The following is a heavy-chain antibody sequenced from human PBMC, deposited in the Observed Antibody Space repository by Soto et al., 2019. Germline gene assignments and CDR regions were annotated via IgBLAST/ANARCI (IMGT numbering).Heavy chain of an antibody. CDR2: ISFDGGEK. V-gene: IGHV3-30-3*01. Sequence: QVQLVESGGGVVQPGRSLRLSCAASGFTFIAYSMHWVRQAPGKGLEWLAVISFDGGEKHYADSVKGRCTISRDNSNNTRYLQMHSLRDDDTAIYYCARDPTSCSGGRCNSVGWFDPWGQGTLVIVSS. CDR1: GFTFIAYS. J-gene: IGHJ5*02. D-gene: IGHD2-15*01. CDR3: ARDPTSCSGGRCNSVGWFDP.